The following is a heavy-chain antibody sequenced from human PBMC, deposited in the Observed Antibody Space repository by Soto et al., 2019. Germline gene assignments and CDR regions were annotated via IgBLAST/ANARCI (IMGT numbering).Heavy chain of an antibody. D-gene: IGHD2-15*01. V-gene: IGHV1-2*02. CDR3: ARVHTYYYYSGSFDY. Sequence: AASVKVSCKASGYTFTGYYLHWLRQAPGQGLEWMGWINPNNGDTNYAQNFQGRVTMTRDTSISTAYMELSGLRSDDTAVYYCARVHTYYYYSGSFDYWGQGTLVTVSS. CDR2: INPNNGDT. CDR1: GYTFTGYY. J-gene: IGHJ4*02.